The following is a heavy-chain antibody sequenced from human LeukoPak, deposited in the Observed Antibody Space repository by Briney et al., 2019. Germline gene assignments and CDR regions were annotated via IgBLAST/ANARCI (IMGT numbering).Heavy chain of an antibody. J-gene: IGHJ4*02. Sequence: GASVKVSCKASGGTFSSYAISWVRQAPGQGPEWMGGIIPIFGTANYAQKFQGRVTITTDESTSTAYMELSSLRSEDTAVYYCARAPYYDSSGYYFDYWGQGTLVTVSS. CDR1: GGTFSSYA. D-gene: IGHD3-22*01. V-gene: IGHV1-69*05. CDR3: ARAPYYDSSGYYFDY. CDR2: IIPIFGTA.